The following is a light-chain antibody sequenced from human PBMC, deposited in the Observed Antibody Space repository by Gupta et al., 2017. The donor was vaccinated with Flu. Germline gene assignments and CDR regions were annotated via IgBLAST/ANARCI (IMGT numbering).Light chain of an antibody. Sequence: ISCTGAPMDNSDFMHVSWYQHRPHRAPKLILFDVASRPPGVSSRFSGSQSGNMASLTVSGLQAEDEAHYYCSSYSHRSGKPLWMFGGGTKVTVL. CDR3: SSYSHRSGKPLWM. J-gene: IGLJ3*02. CDR2: DVA. CDR1: PMDNSDFMH. V-gene: IGLV2-14*03.